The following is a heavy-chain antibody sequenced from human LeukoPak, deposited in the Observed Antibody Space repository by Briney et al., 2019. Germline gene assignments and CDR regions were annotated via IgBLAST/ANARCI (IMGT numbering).Heavy chain of an antibody. J-gene: IGHJ4*02. CDR3: ARGGVVPAASHFDY. CDR1: GYTFIGYY. V-gene: IGHV1-8*02. CDR2: MNPNSGNT. D-gene: IGHD2-2*01. Sequence: ASVKVSCKASGYTFIGYYMHWVRQAPGQGLEWMGWMNPNSGNTGYAQKFQGRVTMTRNTSISTAYMELSSLRSEDTAVYYCARGGVVPAASHFDYWGQGTLVTVSS.